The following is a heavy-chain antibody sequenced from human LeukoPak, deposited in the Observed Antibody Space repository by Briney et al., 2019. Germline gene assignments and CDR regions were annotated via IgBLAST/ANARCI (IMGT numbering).Heavy chain of an antibody. J-gene: IGHJ4*02. CDR1: GGSISSGSYY. CDR3: ARVWYSSGWYDY. CDR2: IYTSGST. Sequence: SETLSLTCTVSGGSISSGSYYWSWIRQPAGKGLEWIGRIYTSGSTNYNPSLKSRVTMSVDTSKNQFSLKLSSVTAADTAVYYCARVWYSSGWYDYWGQGTLVTVSS. D-gene: IGHD6-19*01. V-gene: IGHV4-61*02.